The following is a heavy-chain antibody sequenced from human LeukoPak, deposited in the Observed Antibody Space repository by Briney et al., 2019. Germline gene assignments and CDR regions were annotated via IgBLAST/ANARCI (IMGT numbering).Heavy chain of an antibody. CDR2: IYYSGST. D-gene: IGHD5-12*01. J-gene: IGHJ4*02. Sequence: SQTLSLTCAVSGGSISSGGYSWSWIRQPPGKGLEWIGYIYYSGSTNYNPSLKSRVTISVDTSKNQFSLKLSSVTAADTAVYYCARGASGYDYYGYWGQGTLVTVSS. CDR3: ARGASGYDYYGY. V-gene: IGHV4-61*08. CDR1: GGSISSGGYS.